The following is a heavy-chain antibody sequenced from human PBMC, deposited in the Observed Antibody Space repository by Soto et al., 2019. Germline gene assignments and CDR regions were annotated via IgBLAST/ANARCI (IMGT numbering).Heavy chain of an antibody. V-gene: IGHV3-7*01. Sequence: PGGSLXLSCAASGFXFSSYWMSWVRQAPGKGLEWVANIKQDGSEKYYVDSVKGRFTISRDNAKNSLYLQMNSLRAEDTAVYYCAKVVINRGNWFDPWGQGTLVTVSS. CDR1: GFXFSSYW. J-gene: IGHJ5*02. D-gene: IGHD3-22*01. CDR3: AKVVINRGNWFDP. CDR2: IKQDGSEK.